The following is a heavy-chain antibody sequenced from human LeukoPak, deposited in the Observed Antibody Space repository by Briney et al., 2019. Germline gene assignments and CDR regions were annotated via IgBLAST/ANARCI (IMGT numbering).Heavy chain of an antibody. J-gene: IGHJ3*02. V-gene: IGHV4-59*10. D-gene: IGHD2-8*01. CDR1: GGSISTYY. CDR3: ARSNGAYGGNAFDI. Sequence: PSETLSLTCAVSGGSISTYYWNWIRQPPGKGLEWIGRFYTSGSTNYDPSLKSRVTMSVDTSKNQSSLKLSSVTAADTAVYYCARSNGAYGGNAFDIWGHGTMVTVSS. CDR2: FYTSGST.